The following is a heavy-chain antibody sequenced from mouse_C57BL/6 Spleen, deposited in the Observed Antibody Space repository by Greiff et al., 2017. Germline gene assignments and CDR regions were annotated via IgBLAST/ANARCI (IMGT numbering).Heavy chain of an antibody. Sequence: SGPELVRPGVSVKISCKGSGYKFTDYAMHWVKQSNAKSLEWIGVISTYYGDASYNQKFKDKATMTVDKSSSTAYMELARLTSEDSAVEYCAISSSGTDYFDYWGQGTTLTVSS. CDR1: GYKFTDYA. CDR3: AISSSGTDYFDY. CDR2: ISTYYGDA. V-gene: IGHV1-67*01. D-gene: IGHD4-1*01. J-gene: IGHJ2*01.